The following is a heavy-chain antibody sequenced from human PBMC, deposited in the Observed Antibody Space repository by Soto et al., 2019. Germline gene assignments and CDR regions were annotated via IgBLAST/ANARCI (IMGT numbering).Heavy chain of an antibody. CDR1: GGSISSSSYY. Sequence: SETLSLTCTVSGGSISSSSYYWGWIRQPPGKGLEWIGSIYYSGSTYYNPSLKSRVTISVDTSKNQFSLKLSSVTAADTAVYYCAREWGDIAAAGTIDYWGQGTLVTVSS. CDR2: IYYSGST. J-gene: IGHJ4*02. CDR3: AREWGDIAAAGTIDY. V-gene: IGHV4-39*07. D-gene: IGHD6-13*01.